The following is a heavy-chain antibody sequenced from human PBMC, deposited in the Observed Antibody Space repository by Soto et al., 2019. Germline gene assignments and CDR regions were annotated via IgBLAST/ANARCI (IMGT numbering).Heavy chain of an antibody. J-gene: IGHJ4*02. Sequence: QLGESGGGVVQPGRSLRLSCEASGFTFSTYAMHWVRQAPGKGLVWVAVISYDGSERLYADSVKGRFTISRDNSTNTLFLQMNGLRTEDTAVYFCAKGTSYYDTSAYYLGNYWGQGSLVNVSS. CDR3: AKGTSYYDTSAYYLGNY. CDR1: GFTFSTYA. CDR2: ISYDGSER. D-gene: IGHD3-22*01. V-gene: IGHV3-30*18.